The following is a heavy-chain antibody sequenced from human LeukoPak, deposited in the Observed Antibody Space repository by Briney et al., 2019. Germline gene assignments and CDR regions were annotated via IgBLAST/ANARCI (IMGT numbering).Heavy chain of an antibody. Sequence: GGSLRLSCAASGFTFDNYDMHWVRQAPGKGLEWVAFIRYDGGDKYYVDSVKGRFTISRDNSKNTLYLQMSSLRAEDTAVYYCANPCLYWGQGTLVTVSS. CDR1: GFTFDNYD. V-gene: IGHV3-30*02. CDR3: ANPCLY. CDR2: IRYDGGDK. J-gene: IGHJ4*02.